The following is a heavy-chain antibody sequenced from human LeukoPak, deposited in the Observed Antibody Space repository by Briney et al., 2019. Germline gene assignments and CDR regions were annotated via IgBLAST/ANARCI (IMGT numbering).Heavy chain of an antibody. CDR3: ARDLSYYYDSSGYYSDYYYYGMDV. D-gene: IGHD3-22*01. Sequence: GASVNVSCTASGFTFTSSAVQWVRQARGQRLEWIGWIVVGSGNTNYAQKFQERVTITRDMSTSTAYMELSSLRSEDTAVYYCARDLSYYYDSSGYYSDYYYYGMDVWGQGTTVTVSS. V-gene: IGHV1-58*01. J-gene: IGHJ6*02. CDR1: GFTFTSSA. CDR2: IVVGSGNT.